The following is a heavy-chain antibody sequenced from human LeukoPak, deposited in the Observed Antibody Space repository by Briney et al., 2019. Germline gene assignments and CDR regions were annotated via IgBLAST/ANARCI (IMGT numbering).Heavy chain of an antibody. Sequence: ASVKVSCKASGYTFTGYYMHWVRQAPGQGLEWMGWINPNSGGTNYAQKFQGRVTMTRDTSISTAYMELSRLRSDDTAVYYCARAHNMVRGAGNAFDIWGQGTMVTASS. D-gene: IGHD3-10*01. J-gene: IGHJ3*02. CDR2: INPNSGGT. CDR1: GYTFTGYY. V-gene: IGHV1-2*02. CDR3: ARAHNMVRGAGNAFDI.